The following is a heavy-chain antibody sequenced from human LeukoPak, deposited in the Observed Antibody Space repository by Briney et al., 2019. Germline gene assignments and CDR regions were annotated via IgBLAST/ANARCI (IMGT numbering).Heavy chain of an antibody. V-gene: IGHV4-59*01. CDR1: GDSISRYY. Sequence: SETLSLTCTVSGDSISRYYWSWVRQSPGKGLEWIGYVHYSGTISYNPYLQSRITMSVDTSKNQFSLRLSSVTAADTAVYYCARVKYYYDGSAYSAFYYFDYWGQGTLVTVSS. CDR3: ARVKYYYDGSAYSAFYYFDY. J-gene: IGHJ4*02. D-gene: IGHD3-22*01. CDR2: VHYSGTI.